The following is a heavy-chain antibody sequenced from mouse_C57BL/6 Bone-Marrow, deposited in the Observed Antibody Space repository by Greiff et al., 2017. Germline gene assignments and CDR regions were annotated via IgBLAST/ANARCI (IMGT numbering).Heavy chain of an antibody. V-gene: IGHV1-69*01. D-gene: IGHD3-2*02. Sequence: QVQLQQSGAELVMPGASVKLSCKASGYTFTSYWMHWVKQRPGQGLEWIGEIDPSDSYTNYNQKFKGKSTLTVDKSSSTAYMQLISLTSEDSAVYYCARWTAQATIWYFDVWGTGTTVTVSS. CDR1: GYTFTSYW. CDR3: ARWTAQATIWYFDV. J-gene: IGHJ1*03. CDR2: IDPSDSYT.